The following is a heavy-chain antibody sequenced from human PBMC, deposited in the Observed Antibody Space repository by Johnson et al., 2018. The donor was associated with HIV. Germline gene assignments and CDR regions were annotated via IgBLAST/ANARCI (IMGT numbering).Heavy chain of an antibody. CDR3: TGRDLLRAFDI. Sequence: VQLVESGGGLIQPGGSLRLSCAASGFTVSSNYMSWVRQAPGKGLEWVSVIYSGGSTYYADSVKGRFTISRDNGNNSLYLQMNSLRAEDAAVYYCTGRDLLRAFDIWGKGQWSPSLQ. D-gene: IGHD2-15*01. CDR2: IYSGGST. J-gene: IGHJ3*02. CDR1: GFTVSSNY. V-gene: IGHV3-53*01.